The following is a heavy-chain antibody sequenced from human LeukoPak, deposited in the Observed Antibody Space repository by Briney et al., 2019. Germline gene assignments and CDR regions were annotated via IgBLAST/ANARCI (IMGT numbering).Heavy chain of an antibody. D-gene: IGHD6-19*01. Sequence: PGGSLRLPCAASGFTFSSYDMHWVRQGTGKSLEGVSAIGTAGGTYYAGSVKGRFTISRENTKNSLYLQMNSLTAGDTAVYYCARVRSDSSGWYHVLDWGQGTLVTVSS. CDR1: GFTFSSYD. V-gene: IGHV3-13*01. CDR2: IGTAGGT. CDR3: ARVRSDSSGWYHVLD. J-gene: IGHJ4*02.